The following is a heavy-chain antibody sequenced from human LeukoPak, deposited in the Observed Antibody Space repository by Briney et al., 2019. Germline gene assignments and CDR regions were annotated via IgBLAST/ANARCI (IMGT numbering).Heavy chain of an antibody. CDR1: GGTFSSYA. Sequence: SVKVSCKASGGTFSSYAISWVRQAPGQGLEWIGRIIPIFGTANYAQKFQGRVTITTDESTSTAYMELSSLRSEDTAVYYCARDTHYYGSGSYCDYWGQGTLVTVSS. D-gene: IGHD3-10*01. CDR2: IIPIFGTA. V-gene: IGHV1-69*05. CDR3: ARDTHYYGSGSYCDY. J-gene: IGHJ4*02.